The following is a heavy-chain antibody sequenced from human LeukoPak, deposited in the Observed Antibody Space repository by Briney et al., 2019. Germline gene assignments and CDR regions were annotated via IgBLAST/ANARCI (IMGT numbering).Heavy chain of an antibody. D-gene: IGHD3-10*01. V-gene: IGHV3-23*01. Sequence: SGGSLRLSCAASGFTFSSYAMSWVRQAPGKGLEWVSAITGSGGSTYYADSVKGRFTISRDNSKNTLYLEMNSLRAEDTAVYYCARDPDLESGYYGSGTYYKVRDRFDYWGQGTLVTVSS. CDR3: ARDPDLESGYYGSGTYYKVRDRFDY. J-gene: IGHJ4*02. CDR2: ITGSGGST. CDR1: GFTFSSYA.